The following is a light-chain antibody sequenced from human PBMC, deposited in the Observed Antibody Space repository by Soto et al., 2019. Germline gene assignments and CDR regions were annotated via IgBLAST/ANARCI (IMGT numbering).Light chain of an antibody. V-gene: IGLV2-14*01. CDR2: EVS. CDR1: SRDIGGFHY. J-gene: IGLJ3*02. CDR3: GSYTSLSTWL. Sequence: QSALAQPASVSGSPGQSITISCTGTSRDIGGFHYVSWYQQHTGKAPRLIIYEVSNRPSGVSNRFSGSKTGPMASLTISRLQAEDEADYYCGSYTSLSTWLFGGGTKLTVL.